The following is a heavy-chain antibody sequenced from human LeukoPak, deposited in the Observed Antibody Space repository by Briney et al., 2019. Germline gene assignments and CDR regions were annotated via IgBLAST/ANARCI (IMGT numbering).Heavy chain of an antibody. CDR3: VRDLSPAYGGHYYDAFDF. CDR2: IKRDGSVK. CDR1: GFTFTTYW. J-gene: IGHJ3*01. V-gene: IGHV3-7*01. D-gene: IGHD4-23*01. Sequence: GGSLRLSCAASGFTFTTYWMAWVRQAPGKGLEWVANIKRDGSVKYYVDSVKDRFTISRDNAKNSLYLQMNSLRAEDTALYYCVRDLSPAYGGHYYDAFDFWGQGTMVTVSS.